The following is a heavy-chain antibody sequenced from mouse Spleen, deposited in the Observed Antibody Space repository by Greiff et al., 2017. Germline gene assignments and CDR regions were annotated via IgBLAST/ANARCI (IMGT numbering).Heavy chain of an antibody. CDR3: AYSSGYGSFDY. CDR1: GYTFTSYG. J-gene: IGHJ2*01. D-gene: IGHD3-1*01. Sequence: QVQLQQSGAELARPGASVKLSCKASGYTFTSYGISWVKQRTGQGLEWIGEIYPRSGNTYYNEKFKGKATLTADKSSSTAYMELRSLTSEDSAVYFCAYSSGYGSFDYWGQGTTLTVSS. V-gene: IGHV1-81*01. CDR2: IYPRSGNT.